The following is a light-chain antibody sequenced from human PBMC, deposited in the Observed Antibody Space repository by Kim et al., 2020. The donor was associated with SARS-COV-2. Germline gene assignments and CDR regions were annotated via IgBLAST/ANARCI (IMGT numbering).Light chain of an antibody. CDR3: QVWDSSIGV. Sequence: VARGQTARITCGGNNVGNKNVHWYQQKPGQAPILVIYRDTNRPSGIPERFSGSNSGNTATLTISRAQAGDESDYYCQVWDSSIGVFGGGTQLTVL. V-gene: IGLV3-9*01. CDR2: RDT. J-gene: IGLJ2*01. CDR1: NVGNKN.